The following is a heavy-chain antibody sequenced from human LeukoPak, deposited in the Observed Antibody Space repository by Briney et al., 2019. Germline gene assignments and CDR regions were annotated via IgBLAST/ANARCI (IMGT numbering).Heavy chain of an antibody. CDR1: GYTFTSYD. CDR2: MNPNSGNT. D-gene: IGHD2/OR15-2a*01. Sequence: ASVTVSCKASGYTFTSYDINWVRQATGQGLEWMGWMNPNSGNTGYAQKFQGRVTMTRNTSISTAYMELSRLRSEDTAVYYCARFLGSEYYYYYGMGVWGQGTTVTVSS. CDR3: ARFLGSEYYYYYGMGV. J-gene: IGHJ6*02. V-gene: IGHV1-8*01.